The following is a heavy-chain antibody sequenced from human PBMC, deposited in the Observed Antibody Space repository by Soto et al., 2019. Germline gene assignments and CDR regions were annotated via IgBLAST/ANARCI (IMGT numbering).Heavy chain of an antibody. J-gene: IGHJ6*03. CDR1: GFTFSDYY. Sequence: QVQLVESGGGLVKPGGSLRLSCAASGFTFSDYYMSWIRQAPGKGLEWVSYISSSGSTIYYADSVKGRFTISRDNAKHSLYLQMNSLRAEDTAVYYCARAVAGTSAYYYHFYYMDVWGKGTTVTVSS. D-gene: IGHD6-19*01. CDR3: ARAVAGTSAYYYHFYYMDV. CDR2: ISSSGSTI. V-gene: IGHV3-11*01.